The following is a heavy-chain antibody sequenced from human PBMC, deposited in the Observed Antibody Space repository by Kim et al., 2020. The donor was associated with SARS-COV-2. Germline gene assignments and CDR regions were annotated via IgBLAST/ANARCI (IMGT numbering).Heavy chain of an antibody. CDR1: GFTFSSYW. V-gene: IGHV3-7*03. D-gene: IGHD1-7*01. CDR3: ARQLRPYYSYGMDV. CDR2: INQDGSEN. Sequence: GGSLRLSCAAYGFTFSSYWMSWVRLPPGEGMEWVANINQDGSENYYVVSVKGRFTISRDNAKYSLYLQMNSLRAEDTAVYYCARQLRPYYSYGMDVLGQGTTVTVSS. J-gene: IGHJ6*02.